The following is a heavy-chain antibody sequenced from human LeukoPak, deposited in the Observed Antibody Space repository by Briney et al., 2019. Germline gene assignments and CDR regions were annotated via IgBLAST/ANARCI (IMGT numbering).Heavy chain of an antibody. CDR1: GYTFTGYY. Sequence: PPASVKVSCKASGYTFTGYYMHWVRQAPGQGLEWMGRINTNSGGTNYAQKFQGRVTMTRDTSISTAYMELSRLRSDDTAVCYCARGSIVVVPAALEDFDYWGQGTLVTVSS. CDR2: INTNSGGT. J-gene: IGHJ4*02. CDR3: ARGSIVVVPAALEDFDY. V-gene: IGHV1-2*06. D-gene: IGHD2-2*01.